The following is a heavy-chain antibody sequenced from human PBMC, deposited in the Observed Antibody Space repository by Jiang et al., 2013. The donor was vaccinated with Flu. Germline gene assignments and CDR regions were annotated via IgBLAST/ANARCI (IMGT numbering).Heavy chain of an antibody. CDR2: IRYDGSNK. Sequence: SCAASGFTFSSYGMHWVRQXPGKGLEWVAFIRYDGSNKYYADSVKGRFTISRDNSKNTLYLQMNSLRAEDTAVYYCAKERNEVGATTSYWGQGTLVTVPS. CDR3: AKERNEVGATTSY. CDR1: GFTFSSYG. V-gene: IGHV3-30*02. J-gene: IGHJ4*02. D-gene: IGHD1-26*01.